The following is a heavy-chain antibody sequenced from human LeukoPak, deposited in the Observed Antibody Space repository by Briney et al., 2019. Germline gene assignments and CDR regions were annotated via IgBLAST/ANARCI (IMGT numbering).Heavy chain of an antibody. CDR2: IYPSGST. CDR3: ARTPCSGGSCYPDY. J-gene: IGHJ4*02. D-gene: IGHD2-15*01. V-gene: IGHV4-30-2*01. Sequence: TSSETLSLTCAVSGGSISGGGYSWSWMRQPPGKGLEWIGYIYPSGSTHYNPSLERRVTISVDRSKNQFSLKVTSVTAADAAVYYCARTPCSGGSCYPDYWGQGILVTVSS. CDR1: GGSISGGGYS.